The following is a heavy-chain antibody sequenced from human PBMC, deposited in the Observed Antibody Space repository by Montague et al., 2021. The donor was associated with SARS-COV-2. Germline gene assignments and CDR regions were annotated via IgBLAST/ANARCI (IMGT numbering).Heavy chain of an antibody. Sequence: SETLSLTCTVSGGSISSSSYYWGWIRQPPGKGLEWIGSIYYSGSTYYNPSLKSRVTISVDTSKNQFSLKLSSVTAADTAVYYCARALIMITFGGVIAHWFAPWGQGTLVTVSS. CDR2: IYYSGST. J-gene: IGHJ5*02. D-gene: IGHD3-16*02. CDR3: ARALIMITFGGVIAHWFAP. CDR1: GGSISSSSYY. V-gene: IGHV4-39*07.